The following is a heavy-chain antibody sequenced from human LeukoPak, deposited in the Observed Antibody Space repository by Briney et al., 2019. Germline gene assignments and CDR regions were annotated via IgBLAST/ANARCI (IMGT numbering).Heavy chain of an antibody. CDR3: AVPFARMDV. V-gene: IGHV4-34*01. CDR2: INHSGGT. D-gene: IGHD3-16*01. CDR1: GGSFSGYY. Sequence: SETLSLTCAVYGGSFSGYYWSWIRQLPGKGLEWIGEINHSGGTNYNPSLKSRVTISVDTSKNQFSLKLSSVTAADTAVYYCAVPFARMDVWGQGTTVTVSS. J-gene: IGHJ6*02.